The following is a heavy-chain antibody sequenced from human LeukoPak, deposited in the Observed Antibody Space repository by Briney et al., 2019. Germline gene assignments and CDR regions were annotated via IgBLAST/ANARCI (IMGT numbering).Heavy chain of an antibody. CDR3: ARLSSSSGYYYYGMDV. V-gene: IGHV1-69*13. D-gene: IGHD6-6*01. CDR2: IIPIFGTA. J-gene: IGHJ6*02. Sequence: GASVKVSCKASGYTFTGYYMHWVRQAPGQGLEWMGGIIPIFGTANYAQKFQGRVTITADESTSTAYMELSSLRSEDTAVYYCARLSSSSGYYYYGMDVWGQGTTVTVSS. CDR1: GYTFTGYY.